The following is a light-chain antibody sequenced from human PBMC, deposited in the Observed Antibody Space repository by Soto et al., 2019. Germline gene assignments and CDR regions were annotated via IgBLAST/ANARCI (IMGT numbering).Light chain of an antibody. V-gene: IGKV3-15*01. CDR1: QSVSSN. CDR3: QQYSNWPPWT. J-gene: IGKJ1*01. Sequence: EIVMTPSAASLSVSPGERATLSCRASQSVSSNVGWYQQNPGQAPRLLIYGASTRATGIPARFSGGGSGTDFTLTISSLQSEDVAVYYCQQYSNWPPWTFGQGTKVDIK. CDR2: GAS.